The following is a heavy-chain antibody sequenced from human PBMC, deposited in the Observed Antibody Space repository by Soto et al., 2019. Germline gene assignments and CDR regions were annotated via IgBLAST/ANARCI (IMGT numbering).Heavy chain of an antibody. D-gene: IGHD6-13*01. CDR2: ISWNSGTI. CDR1: GFTFDDYA. V-gene: IGHV3-9*01. CDR3: AKDMRGGSSSSRYYYRLDV. Sequence: EVQLVESGGGLVQPGRSLRLSCAASGFTFDDYAMHWVRQAPGKGLEWVSGISWNSGTIVYADSVKGRFTISRDNAKNSLYLQMNSLRGEDTALYYCAKDMRGGSSSSRYYYRLDVWGQGTTVTVSS. J-gene: IGHJ6*02.